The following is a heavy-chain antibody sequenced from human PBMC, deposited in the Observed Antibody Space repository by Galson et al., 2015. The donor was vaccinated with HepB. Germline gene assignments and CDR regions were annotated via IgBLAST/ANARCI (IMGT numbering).Heavy chain of an antibody. Sequence: SLRLSCAASGFTFSTYYIHWVRQAPGKGLEWVAVISYDGSNEYYADSVKGRFTITRYNSRNTLYLQMNSLRAEDTAVYYCSKTPSRWYLGGLGYWGQGTLVTVSS. V-gene: IGHV3-30*18. CDR1: GFTFSTYY. CDR2: ISYDGSNE. D-gene: IGHD6-13*01. CDR3: SKTPSRWYLGGLGY. J-gene: IGHJ4*02.